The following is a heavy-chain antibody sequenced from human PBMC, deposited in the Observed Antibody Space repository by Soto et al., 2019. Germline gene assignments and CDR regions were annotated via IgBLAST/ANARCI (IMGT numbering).Heavy chain of an antibody. CDR1: EFTFSRYW. V-gene: IGHV3-7*04. CDR3: ARAMGTDGWSNHPFDI. D-gene: IGHD6-19*01. J-gene: IGHJ3*02. CDR2: IKHDGSEK. Sequence: GGSLRLSCAASEFTFSRYWMDWVRQAPRKGLEWVATIKHDGSEKYYVDSVKGRFIISRDNAKNSVFLQMNGLRVEDTAVYFCARAMGTDGWSNHPFDIWGQGTMVTVSS.